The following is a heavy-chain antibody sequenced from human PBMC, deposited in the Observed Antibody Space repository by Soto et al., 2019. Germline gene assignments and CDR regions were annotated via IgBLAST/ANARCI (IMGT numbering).Heavy chain of an antibody. CDR3: ARESLKETITMTVVIDH. D-gene: IGHD3-22*01. Sequence: LSLTCSVSGDSISSYSWSWIRQPAGTGLEWLGRVYRGTSNYIPSLKSRLIMSLDTSKNQFSLNLRSVTAADTAVYYCARESLKETITMTVVIDHWGQGTQVTVSS. J-gene: IGHJ4*02. CDR2: VYRGTS. V-gene: IGHV4-4*07. CDR1: GDSISSYS.